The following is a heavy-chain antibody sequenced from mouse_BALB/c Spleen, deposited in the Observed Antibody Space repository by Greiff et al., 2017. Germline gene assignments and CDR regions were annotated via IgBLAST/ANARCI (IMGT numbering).Heavy chain of an antibody. D-gene: IGHD2-10*01. CDR1: GYSITSDYA. J-gene: IGHJ3*01. Sequence: DVQLQESGPGLVKPSQSLSLTCTVTGYSITSDYAWNWIRQFPGNKLEWMGYISYSGSTSYNPSLKSRISITRDTSKNQFFLQLNSVTTEDTATYYCASPYYGNLRFAYWGQGTLVTVSA. CDR2: ISYSGST. CDR3: ASPYYGNLRFAY. V-gene: IGHV3-2*02.